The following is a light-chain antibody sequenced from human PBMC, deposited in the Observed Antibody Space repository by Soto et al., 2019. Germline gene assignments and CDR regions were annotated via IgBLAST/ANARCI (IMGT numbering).Light chain of an antibody. J-gene: IGLJ1*01. V-gene: IGLV2-14*01. CDR3: SSYSTTNILV. Sequence: QSALTQPASVSGSPGQSVTISCTGTSRDVGAYNKVCWYQQHPGKVPKLLMFEVTNRPSGVSSRFSGSKSGNTASLTISGLQAEDEADYYCSSYSTTNILVFGSGTKLTVL. CDR2: EVT. CDR1: SRDVGAYNK.